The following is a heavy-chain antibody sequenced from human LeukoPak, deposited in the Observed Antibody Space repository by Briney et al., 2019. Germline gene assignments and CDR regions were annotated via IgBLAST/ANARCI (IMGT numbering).Heavy chain of an antibody. CDR3: SKGGQLGY. CDR2: IYNSGST. V-gene: IGHV4-59*08. CDR1: GGSISSCC. D-gene: IGHD6-6*01. J-gene: IGHJ4*02. Sequence: SETLSLTCTVSGGSISSCCLSWIRQPPGEGLEWLGCIYNSGSTSYNPSLKSRVTISVDTSKNQFSLKLSSMTAADTAVYYCSKGGQLGYWGQGTLVTVSS.